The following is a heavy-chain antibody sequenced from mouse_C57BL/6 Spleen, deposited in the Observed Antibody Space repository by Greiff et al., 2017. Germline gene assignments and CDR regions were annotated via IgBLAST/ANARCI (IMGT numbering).Heavy chain of an antibody. J-gene: IGHJ2*01. Sequence: VQLQQSGAELVRPGASVKLSCKASGYTFTDYYINWVKQRPGQGLEWIARIYPGSGNTYYNEKFKGKATLTADKSSSTAYMQLSSLTSEDAAVYYCARSNVVATDYWGQGTTLTVSS. CDR1: GYTFTDYY. CDR3: ARSNVVATDY. CDR2: IYPGSGNT. D-gene: IGHD1-1*01. V-gene: IGHV1-76*01.